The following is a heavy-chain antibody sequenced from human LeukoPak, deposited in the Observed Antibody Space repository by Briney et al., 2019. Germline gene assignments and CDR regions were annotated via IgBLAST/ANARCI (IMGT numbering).Heavy chain of an antibody. V-gene: IGHV4-59*01. CDR2: IYYSGST. D-gene: IGHD3-16*01. Sequence: PSETLSLTCTVSGGSISSYYWSWIRQPPGKGLEWIGYIYYSGSTNYNPSLKSRVTISVDMSKNQFSLKLSSVTAADTAVYYCVSRGDGGFDYWGQGTLVTVSS. CDR3: VSRGDGGFDY. CDR1: GGSISSYY. J-gene: IGHJ4*02.